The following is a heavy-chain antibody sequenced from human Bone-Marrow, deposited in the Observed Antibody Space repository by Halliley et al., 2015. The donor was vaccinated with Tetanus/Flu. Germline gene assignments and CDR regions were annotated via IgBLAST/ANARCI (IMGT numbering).Heavy chain of an antibody. V-gene: IGHV3-48*03. CDR1: GFTFSNYE. J-gene: IGHJ6*02. CDR2: ISSRGSIK. D-gene: IGHD6-13*01. Sequence: AASGFTFSNYEMTWVRQAPGKGLEWVSYISSRGSIKYYADSVKGRFTVSRDNAKNSLYLQMNSLRVEDTAVYYCAREGGYRKVDGMDVWGQGTTVTVSS. CDR3: AREGGYRKVDGMDV.